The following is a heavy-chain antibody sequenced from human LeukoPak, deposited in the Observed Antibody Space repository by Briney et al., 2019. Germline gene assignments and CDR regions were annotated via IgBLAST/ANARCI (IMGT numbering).Heavy chain of an antibody. Sequence: GGSLRLSCAASGFTFNNYAMSWVRQAPGKGLEWVSAISASGGTTYYADSVKGRFTISRDNSENTLFLQMNSPRAEDTAVYYCAKEPREYCSSTSCPNWFDSWGQGTLVTVSS. D-gene: IGHD2-2*01. V-gene: IGHV3-23*01. CDR1: GFTFNNYA. J-gene: IGHJ5*01. CDR3: AKEPREYCSSTSCPNWFDS. CDR2: ISASGGTT.